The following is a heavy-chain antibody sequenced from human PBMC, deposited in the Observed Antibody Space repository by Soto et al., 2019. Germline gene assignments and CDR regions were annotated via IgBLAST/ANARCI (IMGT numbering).Heavy chain of an antibody. V-gene: IGHV6-1*01. D-gene: IGHD6-19*01. J-gene: IGHJ5*02. CDR1: GDSVSSNSAA. CDR3: ARGWLVRRNGDWFDP. Sequence: SQTLSLTCAISGDSVSSNSAAWNWIRQSPSRGLEWLGRTYCRSKWYNDYAVSVKSRITINPDTSKNQFSLQLNSVTPEDTAVYYCARGWLVRRNGDWFDPWGQGTLVTVSS. CDR2: TYCRSKWYN.